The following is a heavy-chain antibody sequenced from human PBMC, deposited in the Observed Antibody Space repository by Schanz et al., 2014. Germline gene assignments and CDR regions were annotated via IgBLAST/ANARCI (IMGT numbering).Heavy chain of an antibody. Sequence: EVQLVESGGGLVQPGGSLRLSCAASGFTFSSYSMNWVRQAPGKGLEWVSYISSSSSTIYYADSVRGRFTISRDNAKNSLYLQMNSLRAEDTAVYYCARSYSSGWYPYYYGMDVWGQGTTVTVSS. CDR3: ARSYSSGWYPYYYGMDV. CDR1: GFTFSSYS. J-gene: IGHJ6*02. CDR2: ISSSSSTI. V-gene: IGHV3-48*01. D-gene: IGHD6-19*01.